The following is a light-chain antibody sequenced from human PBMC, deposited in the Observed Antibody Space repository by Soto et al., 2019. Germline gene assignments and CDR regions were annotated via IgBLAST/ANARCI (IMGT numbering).Light chain of an antibody. Sequence: EIVLTQSPGTLSLSPGERATLSCRASQSVDSDYLAWYQQKPGRAPRLLIFGASNRATGIPDRFSGSGSGTDFTLTISRLEPEDFAVYYCQQYDSSPWTFGQGTKVDIK. J-gene: IGKJ1*01. CDR3: QQYDSSPWT. V-gene: IGKV3-20*01. CDR1: QSVDSDY. CDR2: GAS.